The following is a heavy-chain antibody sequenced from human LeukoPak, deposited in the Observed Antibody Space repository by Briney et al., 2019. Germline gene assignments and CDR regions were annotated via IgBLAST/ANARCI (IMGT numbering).Heavy chain of an antibody. CDR2: IYYSGST. D-gene: IGHD2-15*01. V-gene: IGHV4-59*08. J-gene: IGHJ4*02. CDR3: ARHSNGGDCSGGSCYIFDY. CDR1: GGSIGSYY. Sequence: SETLSLTCSVSGGSIGSYYWSWIRQHPAKGLEWIGYIYYSGSTNYNPSLKSQVPISVDTSKNQFSLKLSSVTAADTAVYYCARHSNGGDCSGGSCYIFDYWGQGTLVTVSS.